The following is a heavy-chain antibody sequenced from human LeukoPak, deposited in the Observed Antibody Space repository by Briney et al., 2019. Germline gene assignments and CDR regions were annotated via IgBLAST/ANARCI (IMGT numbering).Heavy chain of an antibody. D-gene: IGHD1-26*01. CDR1: GYTFTVYY. V-gene: IGHV1-2*04. CDR3: ARSPSSVGYFDY. Sequence: ASVRVSCKASGYTFTVYYMHWVRQAPGQGLEWMGWINPNSGGTNYTQKFQGWVTITRDTSISTAYMELSRLRSDDTAVYYCARSPSSVGYFDYWGQGTLVTVSS. J-gene: IGHJ4*02. CDR2: INPNSGGT.